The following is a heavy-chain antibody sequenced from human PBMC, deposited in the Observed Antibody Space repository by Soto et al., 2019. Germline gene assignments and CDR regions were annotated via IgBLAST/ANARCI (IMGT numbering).Heavy chain of an antibody. Sequence: EVQLLESGGGLVQPGGSLRLSCAASGFTFGNYAFSWVRQPPGKGLEWVSVISGGGDATYYPDSVKGRLTTSRDNSKKTVYLQMNIRRAEDTPVYYCAEKTLGSITFPGLYYVDYWCQRTLVAVSS. CDR2: ISGGGDAT. J-gene: IGHJ4*02. CDR1: GFTFGNYA. V-gene: IGHV3-23*01. CDR3: AEKTLGSITFPGLYYVDY. D-gene: IGHD3-9*01.